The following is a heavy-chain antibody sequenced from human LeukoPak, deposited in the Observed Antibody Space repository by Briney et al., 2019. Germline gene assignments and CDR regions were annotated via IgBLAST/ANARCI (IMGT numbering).Heavy chain of an antibody. V-gene: IGHV4-39*07. CDR1: GGSISSSSYY. CDR3: ARDHGGGWYQDY. CDR2: IYYSGST. J-gene: IGHJ4*02. Sequence: SETLSLTCTVSGGSISSSSYYWGWIRQPPGKGLEWIGSIYYSGSTYYNPSLKNRVTISVDTSKNQFSLKLSSVTAADTAVYYCARDHGGGWYQDYWGQGTLVTVSS. D-gene: IGHD6-19*01.